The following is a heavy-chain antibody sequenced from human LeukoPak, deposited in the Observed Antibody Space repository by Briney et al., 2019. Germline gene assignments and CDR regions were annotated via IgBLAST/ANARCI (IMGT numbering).Heavy chain of an antibody. V-gene: IGHV1-69*05. Sequence: EASVKVSCKASGYTFTSYGISWVRQAPGQGLEWMGRIIPIFGTANYAQKFQGRVTITTDESTSTAYMELSSLRSEDTAVYYCARDLPFGGVTLIRYFDLWGRGTLVTVSS. D-gene: IGHD3-16*01. CDR2: IIPIFGTA. CDR1: GYTFTSYG. CDR3: ARDLPFGGVTLIRYFDL. J-gene: IGHJ2*01.